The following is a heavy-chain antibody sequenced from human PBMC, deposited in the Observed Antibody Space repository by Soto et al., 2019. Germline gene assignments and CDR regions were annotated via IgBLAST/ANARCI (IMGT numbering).Heavy chain of an antibody. CDR1: GYTFTSYD. CDR2: MNPNSGNT. J-gene: IGHJ6*03. D-gene: IGHD2-8*01. V-gene: IGHV1-8*01. Sequence: ASVKVSCKASGYTFTSYDINCVRQATGQGLEWMGWMNPNSGNTGYAQKFQGRVTMTRNTSISTAYMELSSLRSEDTAVYYCARLWVYAGDYYMDVWGKGTTVTVSS. CDR3: ARLWVYAGDYYMDV.